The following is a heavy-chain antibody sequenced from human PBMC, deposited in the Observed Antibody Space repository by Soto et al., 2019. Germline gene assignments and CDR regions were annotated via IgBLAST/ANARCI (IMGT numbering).Heavy chain of an antibody. Sequence: SGPTLVNPTQTLTLTCTFSGFSLSTSGMRVSWIRQPPGKALEWLARIDWGDDKFYSTSLKTRLTISKDTSKNQVVLTMTNMDPVGTATYYCAREYYYDSSGYYYVDYWGQGTLVTVS. CDR3: AREYYYDSSGYYYVDY. CDR2: IDWGDDK. V-gene: IGHV2-70*04. CDR1: GFSLSTSGMR. D-gene: IGHD3-22*01. J-gene: IGHJ4*02.